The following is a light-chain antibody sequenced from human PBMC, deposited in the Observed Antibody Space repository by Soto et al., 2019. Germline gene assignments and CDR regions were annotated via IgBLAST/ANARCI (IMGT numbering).Light chain of an antibody. Sequence: EIVLTQSPASLSLSAGERVTLSCRASQSVSSNLAWYQQKPGQAPRLLIYGASTRATGVPDRFSGTGSGTEFTLTISSLQPEDFATYYCQQLHDYPITFGQGTRLEIK. V-gene: IGKV3-15*01. CDR1: QSVSSN. CDR3: QQLHDYPIT. CDR2: GAS. J-gene: IGKJ5*01.